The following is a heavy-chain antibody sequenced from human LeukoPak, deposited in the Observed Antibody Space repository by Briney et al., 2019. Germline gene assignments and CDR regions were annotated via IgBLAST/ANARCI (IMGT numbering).Heavy chain of an antibody. D-gene: IGHD6-13*01. CDR2: IYYSGST. CDR3: ARVEKYTTSGPTDP. V-gene: IGHV4-39*07. J-gene: IGHJ5*02. Sequence: SETLSLTCTVSGGSISSSSYYWGWFRQPPGKGLEWIGSIYYSGSTYYNPSLKSRVTISVDTSKNQFYLKLSSVTAADTAGYYCARVEKYTTSGPTDPWGPGNPGHRLL. CDR1: GGSISSSSYY.